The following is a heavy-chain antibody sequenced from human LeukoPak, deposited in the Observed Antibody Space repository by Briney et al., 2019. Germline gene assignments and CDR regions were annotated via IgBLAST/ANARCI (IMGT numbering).Heavy chain of an antibody. D-gene: IGHD3-16*02. CDR1: GGSISGYY. CDR3: ARDENGYVWASSRA. Sequence: SETLSLTCTVSGGSISGYYWNWIRQPPGKGLEWIGYIYYSGNTNYNPSLKSRDTISLDTSKNQFSLKLSSVTAADTAVYYCARDENGYVWASSRAWGQGTLVTVSS. J-gene: IGHJ5*02. CDR2: IYYSGNT. V-gene: IGHV4-59*12.